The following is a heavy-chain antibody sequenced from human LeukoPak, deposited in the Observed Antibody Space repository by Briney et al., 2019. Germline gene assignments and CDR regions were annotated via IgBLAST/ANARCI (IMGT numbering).Heavy chain of an antibody. CDR3: ARVTGTTPRYYFDY. D-gene: IGHD1-1*01. J-gene: IGHJ4*02. CDR1: GGSISSYY. Sequence: SETLSLTCTVSGGSISSYYWSWIRQPPGKGLEWIGYIYYSGSTNYNPSLKSRVTMSVDTSKNQFSLKLSSVTAADTAVYYCARVTGTTPRYYFDYWGQGTLVTVSS. CDR2: IYYSGST. V-gene: IGHV4-59*12.